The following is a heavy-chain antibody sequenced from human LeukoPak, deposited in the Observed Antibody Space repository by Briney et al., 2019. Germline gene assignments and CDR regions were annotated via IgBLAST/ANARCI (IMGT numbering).Heavy chain of an antibody. V-gene: IGHV4-31*03. CDR2: IYYSGST. CDR3: ARVIRLGRGNYYYYMDV. CDR1: GGSISSGGYY. Sequence: KPSETLSLTCTVSGGSISSGGYYWSWIRQHPGKGLEWIGYIYYSGSTYYNPSLKSRVTISVDTSKNQFSLKLSSVTAADTAVYYCARVIRLGRGNYYYYMDVWGKGTTVTVSS. D-gene: IGHD6-19*01. J-gene: IGHJ6*03.